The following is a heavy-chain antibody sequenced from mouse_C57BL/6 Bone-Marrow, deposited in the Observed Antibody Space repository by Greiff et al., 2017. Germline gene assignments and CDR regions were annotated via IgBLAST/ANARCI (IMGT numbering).Heavy chain of an antibody. CDR2: INPSSGYS. J-gene: IGHJ1*03. CDR3: ARSGGSSYGYFDV. Sequence: QVQLQQSGAELARPGASVKMSCKASGYTFTSYTMHWVKQRPGQGLEWIGYINPSSGYSKYNQKFKDKGTLTAYKYSSTAYMQLCSLTAEDSSVYYCARSGGSSYGYFDVWGTGTTVTVSS. CDR1: GYTFTSYT. D-gene: IGHD1-1*01. V-gene: IGHV1-4*01.